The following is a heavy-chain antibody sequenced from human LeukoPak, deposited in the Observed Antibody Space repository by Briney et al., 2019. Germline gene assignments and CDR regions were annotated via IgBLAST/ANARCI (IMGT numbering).Heavy chain of an antibody. CDR3: ARHQYQLLLAEYNWFDP. Sequence: PSETLSLTCAVYGGSFSGYYWSWIRQPPGKGLEWIGEINHSGSTNYNPSLKSRVTISVDTSKNQFSLKLSSVTAADTAVYYCARHQYQLLLAEYNWFDPWGQGTLVTVSS. CDR2: INHSGST. D-gene: IGHD2-2*01. J-gene: IGHJ5*02. CDR1: GGSFSGYY. V-gene: IGHV4-34*01.